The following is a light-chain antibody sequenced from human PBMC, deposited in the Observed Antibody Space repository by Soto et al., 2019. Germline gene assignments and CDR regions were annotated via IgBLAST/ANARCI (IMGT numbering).Light chain of an antibody. CDR1: QSVSSSY. J-gene: IGKJ4*01. CDR2: RAS. CDR3: QQYGTSPT. Sequence: EIVLTQSPGTLSLSPGERATLSCRASQSVSSSYLAWYQQKPGQAPRLLICRASSRATGIPDRFSGSGSGTDFTLTISRLAPEDFAMYYCQQYGTSPTFGGGTEVEIK. V-gene: IGKV3-20*01.